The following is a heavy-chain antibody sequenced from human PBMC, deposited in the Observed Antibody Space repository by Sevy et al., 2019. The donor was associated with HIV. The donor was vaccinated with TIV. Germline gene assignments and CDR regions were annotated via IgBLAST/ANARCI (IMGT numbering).Heavy chain of an antibody. Sequence: GGSLRLSCAASGFTFSPYWMTWVRQAPGKGLEWVANIRPDGSDKYYVDSVKGRFTISRDNAKNSLYLQMNSLRADDTAMCYCAIGVGLDCWGQGALVTVSS. CDR2: IRPDGSDK. CDR3: AIGVGLDC. CDR1: GFTFSPYW. V-gene: IGHV3-7*01. D-gene: IGHD1-26*01. J-gene: IGHJ4*02.